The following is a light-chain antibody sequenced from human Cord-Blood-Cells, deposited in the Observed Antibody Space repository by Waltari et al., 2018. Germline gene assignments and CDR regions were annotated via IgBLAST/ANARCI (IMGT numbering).Light chain of an antibody. CDR1: SSAVGSYNL. V-gene: IGLV2-23*01. CDR2: EGS. J-gene: IGLJ3*02. CDR3: CSYAGSSWV. Sequence: SALTPPASVSGSPGQSITISRTGTSSAVGSYNLVSWYKQPPGKAPKLMIDEGSKRPSGVSNRFSGSKSGNTASLTISGLQAEDEADYYCCSYAGSSWVFGGETKLTVL.